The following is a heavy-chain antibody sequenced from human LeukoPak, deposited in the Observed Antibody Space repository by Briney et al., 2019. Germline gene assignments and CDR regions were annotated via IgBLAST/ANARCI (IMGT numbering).Heavy chain of an antibody. CDR1: GFRFDDNG. CDR2: INWNAGST. V-gene: IGHV3-20*04. CDR3: ARGGLNYYDATGYCYHFDL. D-gene: IGHD3-22*01. Sequence: PGGSLRLSCAASGFRFDDNGMSWVRQAPGKGLEWVSGINWNAGSTSYADSVKGRFTISRDNAKNSLYLQMNSLRAEDTAFYYCARGGLNYYDATGYCYHFDLWGQGTLVTVSS. J-gene: IGHJ4*02.